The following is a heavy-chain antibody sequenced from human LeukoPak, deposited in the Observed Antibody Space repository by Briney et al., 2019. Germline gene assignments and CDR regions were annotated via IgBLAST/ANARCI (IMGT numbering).Heavy chain of an antibody. Sequence: GGSLRLSCAASGFTFSSYGMHWVRQAPGKGLEWVAVISYDGSNKYYADSVKGRFTISRDNSKNTLYLQMNSLRAEDTAVYYCAKDRVRYSSYLDYWGQGTLVTVSS. V-gene: IGHV3-30*18. CDR3: AKDRVRYSSYLDY. CDR1: GFTFSSYG. D-gene: IGHD5-18*01. CDR2: ISYDGSNK. J-gene: IGHJ4*02.